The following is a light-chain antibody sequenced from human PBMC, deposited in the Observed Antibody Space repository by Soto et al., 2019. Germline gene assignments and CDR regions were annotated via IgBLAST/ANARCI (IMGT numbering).Light chain of an antibody. CDR1: QSVSYY. J-gene: IGKJ5*01. V-gene: IGKV3-11*01. Sequence: EILMTQSPATLSVSPGERVTFSCRASQSVSYYLAWYQQKPGQAPRLLSYDASTRATDVPDRFSGSGSGTDFTLTISSLEPEDFAVYYCQQRSNWPFTFGQGTRLEIK. CDR3: QQRSNWPFT. CDR2: DAS.